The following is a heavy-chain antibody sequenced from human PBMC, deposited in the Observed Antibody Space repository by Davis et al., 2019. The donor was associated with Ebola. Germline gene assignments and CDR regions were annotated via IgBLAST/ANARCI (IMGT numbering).Heavy chain of an antibody. Sequence: GGSLRLSCAASGFTVSSNYMNWVRQAPGKGLEWVSLMYAVGNTFYADSVKGRFTISRDNSKNTIYLQMNSLRAEDTAVYYCARDPSGGSGWSMGYYGMDVWGKGTTVTVSS. CDR3: ARDPSGGSGWSMGYYGMDV. J-gene: IGHJ6*04. V-gene: IGHV3-53*01. CDR1: GFTVSSNY. D-gene: IGHD6-19*01. CDR2: MYAVGNT.